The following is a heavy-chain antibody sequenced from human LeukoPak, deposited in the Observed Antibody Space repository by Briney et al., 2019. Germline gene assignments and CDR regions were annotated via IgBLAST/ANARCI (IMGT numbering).Heavy chain of an antibody. J-gene: IGHJ5*02. CDR2: IIPIFGTA. CDR1: GGTFSSYA. CDR3: ARDGEGGYLFDP. Sequence: GASVNVSCKASGGTFSSYAISWVRQAPGQGLEWMGGIIPIFGTANYAQKFQGRVTITADESTSTAYMELSSLRSEDTAVYYGARDGEGGYLFDPWGQGTLVTVSS. V-gene: IGHV1-69*01. D-gene: IGHD2-21*01.